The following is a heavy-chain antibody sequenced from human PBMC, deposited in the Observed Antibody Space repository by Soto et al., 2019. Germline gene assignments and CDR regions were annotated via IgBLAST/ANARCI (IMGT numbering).Heavy chain of an antibody. V-gene: IGHV1-3*05. CDR3: ARDPSYYGMDV. Sequence: QVQLVQSGAEEKKSGASVKVSCKASGYTLTSYAMHWVRQAPGQRLEWMGWINAGNGNTKYSQKFQGRVTITRDTSASTAYMELSSLRSEDTAVYYCARDPSYYGMDVWGQGTTVTVSS. CDR2: INAGNGNT. CDR1: GYTLTSYA. J-gene: IGHJ6*02.